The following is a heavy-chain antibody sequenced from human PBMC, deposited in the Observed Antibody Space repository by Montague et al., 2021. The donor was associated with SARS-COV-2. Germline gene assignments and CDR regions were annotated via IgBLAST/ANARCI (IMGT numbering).Heavy chain of an antibody. Sequence: CAISGDSVANNRRTSNWNTQAPSRHLEWLGRTYYRTKWYYDYAVSVKSRMTISPDTSKNQFSLQLSSVTPEDRAVYYCARDPRYSLSWSFDYWGQGTLVTVSS. V-gene: IGHV6-1*01. CDR2: TYYRTKWYY. CDR1: GDSVANNRRT. D-gene: IGHD6-13*01. CDR3: ARDPRYSLSWSFDY. J-gene: IGHJ4*02.